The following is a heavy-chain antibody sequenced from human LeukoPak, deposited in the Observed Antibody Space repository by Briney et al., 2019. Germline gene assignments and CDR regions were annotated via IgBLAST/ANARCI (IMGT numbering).Heavy chain of an antibody. CDR2: FDPEDGET. J-gene: IGHJ4*02. Sequence: RASVKVSCKVSGYTLTELSMHWVRQAPGKGLEWMGGFDPEDGETIYAQKFQGRVTMTRDMSTSTVYMELSSLRSEDTAVYYCARRASYYYGSGSYVAGDYWGQGTLVTVSS. CDR3: ARRASYYYGSGSYVAGDY. V-gene: IGHV1-24*01. CDR1: GYTLTELS. D-gene: IGHD3-10*01.